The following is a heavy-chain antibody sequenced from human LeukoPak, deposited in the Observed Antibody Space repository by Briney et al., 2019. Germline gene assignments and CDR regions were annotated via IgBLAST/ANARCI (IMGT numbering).Heavy chain of an antibody. J-gene: IGHJ4*02. V-gene: IGHV3-43*01. CDR3: AKGRGYYDYFDY. Sequence: GGSLRLSCAASGFTFDDYTMHWVRQAPGKGLEWVSLISWDGGSTYYADSVKGRFTISRDNSKNSLYLQMNSLRTEDTALYYCAKGRGYYDYFDYWGQGTLVTVSS. D-gene: IGHD3-3*01. CDR2: ISWDGGST. CDR1: GFTFDDYT.